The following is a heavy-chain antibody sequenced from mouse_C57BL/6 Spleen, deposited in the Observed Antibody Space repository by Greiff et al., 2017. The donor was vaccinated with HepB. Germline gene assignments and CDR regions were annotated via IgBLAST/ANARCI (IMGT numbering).Heavy chain of an antibody. D-gene: IGHD1-1*01. CDR2: ISDGGSYT. V-gene: IGHV5-4*01. CDR3: AREIYYGSSPWAMDY. J-gene: IGHJ4*01. Sequence: EVQVVESGGGLVKPGGSLKLSCAASGFTFSSYAMSWVRQTPEKRLEWVATISDGGSYTYYPDNVKGRFTISRDNAKNNLYLQMSHLKSEDAAMYYCAREIYYGSSPWAMDYWGQGTSVTVSS. CDR1: GFTFSSYA.